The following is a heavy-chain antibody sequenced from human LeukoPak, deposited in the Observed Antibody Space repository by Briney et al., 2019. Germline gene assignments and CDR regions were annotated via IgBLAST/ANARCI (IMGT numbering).Heavy chain of an antibody. CDR2: IYYSEST. Sequence: SETLSLTCTVSGGSISSYYWSWIRQPPGKGLEWIGYIYYSESTNYNPSLKSRVTISVDTSKNQFSLKLSSVTAADTAVYYCARGGELQLWAPFDYWGQGTLVTVSS. CDR3: ARGGELQLWAPFDY. J-gene: IGHJ4*02. V-gene: IGHV4-59*08. D-gene: IGHD1-26*01. CDR1: GGSISSYY.